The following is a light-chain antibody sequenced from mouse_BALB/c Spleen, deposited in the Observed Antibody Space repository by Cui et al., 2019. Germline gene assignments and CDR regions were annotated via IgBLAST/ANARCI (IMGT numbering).Light chain of an antibody. Sequence: DIQMTQFPPSLSAPAAETVTITCPASGHIHNYLAWYQQKQGKSPQLLVYNAKTLADGVPSRFSGSGSGTQYSLKVNSLQPEDFGSYYCQHFWSTPYTFGGGTKLEIK. V-gene: IGKV12-41*01. CDR3: QHFWSTPYT. CDR2: NAK. J-gene: IGKJ2*01. CDR1: GHIHNY.